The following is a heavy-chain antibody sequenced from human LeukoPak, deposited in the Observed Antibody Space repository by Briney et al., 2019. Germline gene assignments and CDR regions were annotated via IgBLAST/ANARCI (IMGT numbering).Heavy chain of an antibody. CDR2: ISSSSSTI. V-gene: IGHV3-48*04. D-gene: IGHD2-2*01. Sequence: PGGSLRLSCAASGFTFSSYSMNWVRQAPGKGLEWVSYISSSSSTIYYADSVKGRFTISRDNSRNTLYLQVNSLRAEDTAVYYCAKDESRYCTSPTCYAVDYWGQGTLVTVSS. J-gene: IGHJ4*02. CDR1: GFTFSSYS. CDR3: AKDESRYCTSPTCYAVDY.